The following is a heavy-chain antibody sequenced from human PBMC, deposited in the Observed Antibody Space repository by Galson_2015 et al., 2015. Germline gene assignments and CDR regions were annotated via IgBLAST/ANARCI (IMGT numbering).Heavy chain of an antibody. CDR2: IYSGGST. CDR1: GFTVSSNY. D-gene: IGHD6-13*01. J-gene: IGHJ4*02. V-gene: IGHV3-53*01. Sequence: SLRLSCAASGFTVSSNYMSWVRQAPGKGLEWVSVIYSGGSTYYADSVKGRFTISRDNSKNTLYLQMNSLRAEDTAVYYCARAPAAGTLAYWGQGTLVTVSS. CDR3: ARAPAAGTLAY.